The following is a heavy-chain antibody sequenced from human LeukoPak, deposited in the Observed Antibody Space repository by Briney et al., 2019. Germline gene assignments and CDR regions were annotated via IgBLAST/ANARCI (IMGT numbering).Heavy chain of an antibody. CDR3: ARGGGYQDY. CDR2: ISAYNGNT. V-gene: IGHV1-18*01. D-gene: IGHD3-16*02. J-gene: IGHJ4*02. CDR1: GYTFTSYS. Sequence: AAVKVSCKASGYTFTSYSITWVRQAPGQGLEWMGWISAYNGNTNYAQKLQDRVTLTTDTSTTTAYMELRSLKSDDTAVYYCARGGGYQDYWGQGTLVTVSS.